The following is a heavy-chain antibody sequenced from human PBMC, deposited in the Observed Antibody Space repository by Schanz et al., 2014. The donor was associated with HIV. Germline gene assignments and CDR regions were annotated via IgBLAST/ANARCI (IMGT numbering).Heavy chain of an antibody. CDR2: ISESGGRT. V-gene: IGHV3-23*01. Sequence: EVQLLESGGGLVQPGGSLRLSCAASGFNFNNYAMTWVRQAPGKGLEWVSSISESGGRTYYADSVNGRFTISRDNSKNTLYLQMTTLRTEDTAVYYCAKPEYDSRGSSQSHFDYWGQGTLVTVSS. D-gene: IGHD3-22*01. CDR1: GFNFNNYA. CDR3: AKPEYDSRGSSQSHFDY. J-gene: IGHJ4*02.